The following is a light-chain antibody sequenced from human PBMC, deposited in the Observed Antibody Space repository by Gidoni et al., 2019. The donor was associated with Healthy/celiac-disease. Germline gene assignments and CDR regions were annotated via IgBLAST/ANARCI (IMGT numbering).Light chain of an antibody. Sequence: DIQMTQSPSSLSASVGDRVTITCRASQSISSYLNWYQQKPGKAPKLLIYAASSLQSGVPSRFSVSGSGTDFTLTIISLQPEDFATYYCQQSYSTLLTFGGGTKVDIK. CDR2: AAS. J-gene: IGKJ4*01. CDR1: QSISSY. V-gene: IGKV1-39*01. CDR3: QQSYSTLLT.